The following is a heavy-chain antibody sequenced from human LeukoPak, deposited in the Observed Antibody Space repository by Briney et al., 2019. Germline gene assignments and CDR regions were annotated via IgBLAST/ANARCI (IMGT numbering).Heavy chain of an antibody. Sequence: GESLKISCEGSVYSFTNYWIAWVRQMPGKGLEWMGIIYPSDPDTIYSPSFQGQVTISADKSINTAYLQWSSLKASDTAMYYCARHRPGYSSGPYYFDYWGQGTLVTVSS. CDR3: ARHRPGYSSGPYYFDY. CDR1: VYSFTNYW. D-gene: IGHD6-19*01. V-gene: IGHV5-51*01. J-gene: IGHJ4*02. CDR2: IYPSDPDT.